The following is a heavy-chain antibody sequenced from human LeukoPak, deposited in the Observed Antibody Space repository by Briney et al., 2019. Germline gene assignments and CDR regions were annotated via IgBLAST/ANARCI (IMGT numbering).Heavy chain of an antibody. J-gene: IGHJ4*02. V-gene: IGHV4-59*08. CDR1: GGSISSYY. D-gene: IGHD5-18*01. CDR3: AKHFLVDSALDY. CDR2: IYYSGST. Sequence: PSETLSLTCTVSGGSISSYYWSWMRQPPGKGLEWIGYIYYSGSTNYNPSLKSRVTMSLETSKNQFSLKLSSVTAADTAVYYCAKHFLVDSALDYWGQGTLVTVSS.